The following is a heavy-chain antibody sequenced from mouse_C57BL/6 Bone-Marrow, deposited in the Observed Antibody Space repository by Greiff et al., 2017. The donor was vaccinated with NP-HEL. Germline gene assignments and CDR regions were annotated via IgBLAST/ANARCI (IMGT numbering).Heavy chain of an antibody. D-gene: IGHD1-1*01. CDR1: GYTFTSYW. V-gene: IGHV1-64*01. CDR3: ARSRGYGSSYRFAY. CDR2: IHPNSGST. Sequence: QVQLKQPGAELVKPGASVKLSCKASGYTFTSYWMHWVKQRPGQGLEWIGMIHPNSGSTNYNEKFKSKATLTVDKSSSTAYMQLRSLTSEDSAVYYCARSRGYGSSYRFAYWGQGTLVTVSA. J-gene: IGHJ3*01.